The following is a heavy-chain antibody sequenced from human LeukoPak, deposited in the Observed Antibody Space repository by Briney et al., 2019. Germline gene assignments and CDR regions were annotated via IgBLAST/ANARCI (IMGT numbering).Heavy chain of an antibody. CDR3: ARSWKYYYYYYMDV. Sequence: SETLSLTCAVYGGSFSGYYWSWIRQPPGKGLEWIGSIYYSGSTYYNPSLKSRVTISVDTSKNQFSLKLSSVTAADTAVYYCARSWKYYYYYYMDVWGKGTTVTVSS. V-gene: IGHV4-34*01. J-gene: IGHJ6*03. CDR2: IYYSGST. D-gene: IGHD1-1*01. CDR1: GGSFSGYY.